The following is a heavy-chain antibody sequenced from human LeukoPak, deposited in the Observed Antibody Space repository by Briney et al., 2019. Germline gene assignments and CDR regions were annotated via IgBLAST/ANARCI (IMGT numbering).Heavy chain of an antibody. D-gene: IGHD6-19*01. CDR1: GFTFDDYA. CDR3: AKDPNAVYSSGFDY. CDR2: ISWNSGSI. V-gene: IGHV3-9*01. J-gene: IGHJ4*02. Sequence: PGGSLRLSCAASGFTFDDYAMHWVRQAPGKGLEWVSGISWNSGSIGYADSVKGRFTISRDNAKNSLYLQMNSLRAEDTALYYCAKDPNAVYSSGFDYWGQGTLVTVSS.